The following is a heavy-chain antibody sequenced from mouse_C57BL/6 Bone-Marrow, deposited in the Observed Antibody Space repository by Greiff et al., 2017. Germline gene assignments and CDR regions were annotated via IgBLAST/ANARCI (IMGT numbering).Heavy chain of an antibody. CDR2: IHPNSGST. CDR1: GYTFTSYW. J-gene: IGHJ1*03. V-gene: IGHV1-64*01. Sequence: QVQLQQPGAELVKPGASVKLSCKASGYTFTSYWMHWVKQRPGQGLEWIGMIHPNSGSTNYNEKFKSKATLTVDKSSSTAYMQLSSLTSEDSAVYYVARWGLLRWYFDVWGTGTTVTVSS. D-gene: IGHD1-1*01. CDR3: ARWGLLRWYFDV.